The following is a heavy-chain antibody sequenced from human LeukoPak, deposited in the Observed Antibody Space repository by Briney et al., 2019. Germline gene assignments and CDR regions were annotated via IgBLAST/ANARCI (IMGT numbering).Heavy chain of an antibody. CDR3: AREYTLYRSGWFLDY. D-gene: IGHD6-19*01. V-gene: IGHV4-39*07. J-gene: IGHJ4*02. CDR1: GDSSSNSIYY. CDR2: IDYSGST. Sequence: SETLSLTCTVSGDSSSNSIYYWGWIRQPPGKGLEWIGSIDYSGSTYYNPSLKSRATVSIDTSKNQFSLKLSSVTAADTAVYYCAREYTLYRSGWFLDYWGQGTVVTVSS.